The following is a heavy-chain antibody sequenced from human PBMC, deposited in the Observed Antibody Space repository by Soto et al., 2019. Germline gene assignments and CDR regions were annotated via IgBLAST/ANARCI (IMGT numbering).Heavy chain of an antibody. CDR2: ISGSGGST. D-gene: IGHD6-13*01. V-gene: IGHV3-23*01. CDR1: GFTFSSYA. Sequence: GGSLRLSCAASGFTFSSYAMSWVRQAPGKGLVWVSTISGSGGSTDYADSVKGRFTISRDNSKNTLYLQMNSLRAEDTAVYYCAKYRSWYFDYWGQGTLVTVSS. CDR3: AKYRSWYFDY. J-gene: IGHJ4*02.